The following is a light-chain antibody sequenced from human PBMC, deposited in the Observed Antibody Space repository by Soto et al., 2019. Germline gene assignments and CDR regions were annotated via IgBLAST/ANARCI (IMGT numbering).Light chain of an antibody. CDR3: QQYGSSST. CDR1: QSVSSSY. Sequence: QAPGALSLSPLESDTLSSRASQSVSSSYFAWHQQPPGQAPSLLIYGASSRATGIPDRFSGSGSGTDFTLTISSLEPEYFAVYYCQQYGSSSTFGQGTRLEI. J-gene: IGKJ5*01. CDR2: GAS. V-gene: IGKV3-20*01.